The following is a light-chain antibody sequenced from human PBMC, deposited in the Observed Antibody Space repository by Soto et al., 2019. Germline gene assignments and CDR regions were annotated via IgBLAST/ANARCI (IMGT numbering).Light chain of an antibody. Sequence: SYELTQPPSVSVAPGQTARITCGGNNIESKSVHWYQQRPGQAPVLVLYDDGNRPSGIPERLSGSNSGSTATLTISSVEASDEADYFCQVWDISSDQYLXGPGTKATV. V-gene: IGLV3-21*02. J-gene: IGLJ1*01. CDR3: QVWDISSDQYL. CDR1: NIESKS. CDR2: DDG.